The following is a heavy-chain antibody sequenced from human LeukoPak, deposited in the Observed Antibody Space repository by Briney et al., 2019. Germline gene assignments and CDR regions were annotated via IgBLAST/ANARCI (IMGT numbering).Heavy chain of an antibody. CDR1: GYSFSTYW. J-gene: IGHJ4*02. D-gene: IGHD3-22*01. CDR2: IYPGDSDT. Sequence: GESLQISCKGSGYSFSTYWIGWVRQLPGRGLEWMGIIYPGDSDTRYSPSFQGQVTISADKSISAAYPQWSSLKASDTAMYYCARLNDYDSSGYYYVADYWGQGTLATVSS. CDR3: ARLNDYDSSGYYYVADY. V-gene: IGHV5-51*01.